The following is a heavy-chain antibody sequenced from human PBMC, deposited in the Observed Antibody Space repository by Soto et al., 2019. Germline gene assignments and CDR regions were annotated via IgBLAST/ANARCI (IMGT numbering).Heavy chain of an antibody. Sequence: PGESLKISCKGSGYIFTNYWICCFLQMPGKVLEWMGIIYPSDSDTRYSPSFQGQVTISAAKSINTAYLQWSSLKASDTAMYYCARRRGPDVDFDYWGQGTLVTVSS. V-gene: IGHV5-51*03. CDR2: IYPSDSDT. CDR1: GYIFTNYW. CDR3: ARRRGPDVDFDY. J-gene: IGHJ4*02.